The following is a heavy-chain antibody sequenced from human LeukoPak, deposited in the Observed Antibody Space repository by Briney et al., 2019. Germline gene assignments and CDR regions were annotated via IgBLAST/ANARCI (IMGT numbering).Heavy chain of an antibody. CDR2: IYSGGST. Sequence: GGSLRLSCAASGVTVSSNYMSWVRQAPGKGLEWVSVIYSGGSTYYADSVKGRFTISRHNSKNTLYLQMNSLRAEDTGVYYCARCITMVRGVRWDYGMDVWGQGTTVTVSS. V-gene: IGHV3-53*04. CDR1: GVTVSSNY. J-gene: IGHJ6*02. D-gene: IGHD3-10*01. CDR3: ARCITMVRGVRWDYGMDV.